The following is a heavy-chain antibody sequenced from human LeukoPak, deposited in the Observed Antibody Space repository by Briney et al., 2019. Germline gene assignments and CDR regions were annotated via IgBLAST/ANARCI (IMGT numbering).Heavy chain of an antibody. CDR3: ARDTGYDILTGYSTTGMDV. CDR1: GYTFTGYY. Sequence: ASVTVSCKASGYTFTGYYMHWVRQAPGQGLEWMGWINPNSGGTNYAQKFQGRVTMTRDTSISTAYMELSRLRSDDTAVYYCARDTGYDILTGYSTTGMDVWGQGTTVTVSS. J-gene: IGHJ6*02. D-gene: IGHD3-9*01. CDR2: INPNSGGT. V-gene: IGHV1-2*02.